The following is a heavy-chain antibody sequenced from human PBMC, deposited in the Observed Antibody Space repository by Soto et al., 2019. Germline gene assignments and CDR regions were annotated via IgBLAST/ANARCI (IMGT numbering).Heavy chain of an antibody. J-gene: IGHJ4*02. CDR3: AREKSGELHGGAFDY. D-gene: IGHD1-26*01. Sequence: ASVKVCCKASGYTFTSYGISWVRQAPGQGLEWMGWISAYNGNTNYAQKLQGRVTMTTDTSTSTAYMELRSMRSDDTAVYYCAREKSGELHGGAFDYWGQGTLVTVSS. CDR1: GYTFTSYG. CDR2: ISAYNGNT. V-gene: IGHV1-18*01.